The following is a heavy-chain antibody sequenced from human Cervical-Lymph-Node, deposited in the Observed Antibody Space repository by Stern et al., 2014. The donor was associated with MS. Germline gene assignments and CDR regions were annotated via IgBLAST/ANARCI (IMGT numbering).Heavy chain of an antibody. V-gene: IGHV4-31*03. CDR3: ARGGVFADGDYVDY. CDR2: IYSRVYA. Sequence: QVQLQESGPGLVKPSETLSLTCSVSGGSISIGGHYYSWIRHHPEKGLEWFGFIYSRVYAYYTPSLRSRVIISVDTSKNQFSLKMSSVTAADTAVYYCARGGVFADGDYVDYWGQGTLVTVSS. D-gene: IGHD4-17*01. CDR1: GGSISIGGHY. J-gene: IGHJ4*02.